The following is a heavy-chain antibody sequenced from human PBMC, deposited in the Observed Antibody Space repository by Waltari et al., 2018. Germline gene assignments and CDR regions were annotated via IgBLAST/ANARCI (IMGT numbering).Heavy chain of an antibody. CDR3: VRAWDGNSYGYGY. J-gene: IGHJ4*02. Sequence: EVHLVESGGALTQPGGSLRLSCAASGFTLSSYNMNWVRQAPGNGLRWVAYIRASSIVMFYADSVKGRFTVSRDNAKSSLYLQMNNLRDEDTAVYYCVRAWDGNSYGYGYWGQGTLVTVSS. V-gene: IGHV3-48*02. D-gene: IGHD5-18*01. CDR2: IRASSIVM. CDR1: GFTLSSYN.